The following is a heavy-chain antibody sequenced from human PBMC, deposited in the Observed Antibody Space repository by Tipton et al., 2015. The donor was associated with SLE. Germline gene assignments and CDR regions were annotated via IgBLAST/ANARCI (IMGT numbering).Heavy chain of an antibody. CDR3: ARARGYSYGYGPYYYYMDV. Sequence: TLSLTCTVSGGSISSSSYYWSWIRQPPGKGLEWIGYIYYSGSTNYNPSLKSRVTISVDTSKNQFSLKLSSVTAADTAVYYCARARGYSYGYGPYYYYMDVWGKGTTVTVSS. CDR1: GGSISSSSYY. V-gene: IGHV4-61*01. D-gene: IGHD5-18*01. CDR2: IYYSGST. J-gene: IGHJ6*03.